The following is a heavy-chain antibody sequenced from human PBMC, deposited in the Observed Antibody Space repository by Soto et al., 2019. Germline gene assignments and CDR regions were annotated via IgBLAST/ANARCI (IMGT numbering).Heavy chain of an antibody. J-gene: IGHJ6*02. D-gene: IGHD1-1*01. CDR3: ARVLIPQRYYYYGMDV. V-gene: IGHV3-48*03. CDR2: ISSGGTII. CDR1: GFTFGSYE. Sequence: GGSLRLSCAASGFTFGSYEMNWVRQATGKGLEWVSYISSGGTIIYNADSVKGRFTISRDNAKNSLYLQMNSLRAEDTAVYYCARVLIPQRYYYYGMDVWGQGTTVTVSS.